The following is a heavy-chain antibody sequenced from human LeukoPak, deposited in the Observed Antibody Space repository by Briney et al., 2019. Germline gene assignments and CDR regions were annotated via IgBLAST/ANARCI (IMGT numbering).Heavy chain of an antibody. D-gene: IGHD6-19*01. J-gene: IGHJ6*03. CDR2: IRTYDDNA. CDR1: GYTFTSYG. V-gene: IGHV1-18*01. Sequence: ASVKVSCRASGYTFTSYGIIWVRQAPGQGLEWMGGIRTYDDNANYAERLQGRVTMTTDTSTSTAYMELRSLRSDDTAVYYCARGVAGSYYYYYMDVWGKGTTVTISS. CDR3: ARGVAGSYYYYYMDV.